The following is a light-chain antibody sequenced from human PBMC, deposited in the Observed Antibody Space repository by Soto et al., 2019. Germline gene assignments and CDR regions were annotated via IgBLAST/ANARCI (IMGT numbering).Light chain of an antibody. CDR2: DVS. CDR3: QQRTPWRGVT. V-gene: IGKV3-11*01. J-gene: IGKJ3*01. CDR1: QSIGSS. Sequence: EIVLTQSPATLSLSPGERATLSCRASQSIGSSLAWYQQKPGQAPSPLIYDVSNRATGVPARFSGSGSGTDFTLTSASLEPEDFAVYYSQQRTPWRGVTCGPGTKVDIK.